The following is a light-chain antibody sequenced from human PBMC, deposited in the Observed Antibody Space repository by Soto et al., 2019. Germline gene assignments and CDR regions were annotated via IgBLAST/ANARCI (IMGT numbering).Light chain of an antibody. V-gene: IGKV1-39*01. CDR3: QQTSSTPT. J-gene: IGKJ4*01. CDR2: AAS. CDR1: QSIRSY. Sequence: DNQLTQSPSSLSASVGDRVTITCRASQSIRSYLNWYQQKPGKAPKLLIYAASSLQTGVSSRFSGSGSGTDFTLTISNLQPEDFATYYCQQTSSTPTFGGGTRWIS.